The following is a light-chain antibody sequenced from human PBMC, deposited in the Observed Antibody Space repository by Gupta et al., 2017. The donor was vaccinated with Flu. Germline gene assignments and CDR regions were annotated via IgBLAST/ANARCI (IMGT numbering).Light chain of an antibody. CDR1: HSISSS. CDR2: GAS. CDR3: QQYNSWPLT. J-gene: IGKJ4*01. Sequence: QPSLSLSPGDGATLSCRASHSISSSLAWYQQKPGQAPRLLIYGASTRATDIPARFSGSGSGADFTLTISSMQSDDFALYYCQQYNSWPLTFGGGTRVDIK. V-gene: IGKV3-15*01.